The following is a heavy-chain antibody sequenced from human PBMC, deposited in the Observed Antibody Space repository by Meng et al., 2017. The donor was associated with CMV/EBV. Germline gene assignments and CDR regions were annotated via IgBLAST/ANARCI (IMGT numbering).Heavy chain of an antibody. Sequence: GSLRLSCTVSGASISGYYWSWIRQPPGKGLEWIGHIHDSGSTYYNPSLKSRVTISVDTSKNQFSLQLSSVTAADTAVYYCERVREGFWSGFSTFDYWGQGTLVTVSS. V-gene: IGHV4-59*01. CDR2: IHDSGST. J-gene: IGHJ4*02. CDR3: ERVREGFWSGFSTFDY. D-gene: IGHD3-3*01. CDR1: GASISGYY.